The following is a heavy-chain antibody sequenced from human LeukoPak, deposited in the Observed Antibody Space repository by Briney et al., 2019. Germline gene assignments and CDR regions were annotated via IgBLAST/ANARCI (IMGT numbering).Heavy chain of an antibody. CDR1: GFTFSRYW. D-gene: IGHD3-22*01. CDR2: INPDGSTT. CDR3: VRVLSGSWDWFDP. J-gene: IGHJ5*02. Sequence: GESLRLSCAASGFTFSRYWIHWVRQAPGKGLEWVSRINPDGSTTTYADSVKGRFTISRDNAKNTVYLQMNSLRAEDTALYHCVRVLSGSWDWFDPWGQGTLVTVSS. V-gene: IGHV3-74*01.